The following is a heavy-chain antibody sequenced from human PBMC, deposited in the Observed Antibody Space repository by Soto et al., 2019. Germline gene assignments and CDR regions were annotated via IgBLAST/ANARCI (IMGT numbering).Heavy chain of an antibody. CDR3: ASCVSTACYPPWGLQFFDL. CDR1: GFTFSDYA. V-gene: IGHV3-23*01. D-gene: IGHD2-2*01. Sequence: GGSLRLSCAASGFTFSDYAIIWIRQVPGKGLQWVSGLYGNGGGVHYADSVKGRFTISRDNSAYSAYLQMNNLRVEDAAVYYCASCVSTACYPPWGLQFFDLWGQGSLVTVSS. J-gene: IGHJ4*02. CDR2: LYGNGGGV.